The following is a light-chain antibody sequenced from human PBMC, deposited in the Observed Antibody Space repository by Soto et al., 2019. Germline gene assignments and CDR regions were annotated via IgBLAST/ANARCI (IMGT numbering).Light chain of an antibody. CDR2: DAS. Sequence: IVLTQSPGTLSLSPGERATLSCRASQSVRGNSLAWYQQSPGLPPRLLVYDASTRATGIPDRFSGSGSGTAFTLTISRLEPEDFAVYFCQQYGTSPQTFDQETKVEIK. CDR3: QQYGTSPQT. J-gene: IGKJ1*01. V-gene: IGKV3-20*01. CDR1: QSVRGNS.